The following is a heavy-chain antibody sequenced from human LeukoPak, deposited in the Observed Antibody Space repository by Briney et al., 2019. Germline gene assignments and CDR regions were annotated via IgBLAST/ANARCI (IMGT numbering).Heavy chain of an antibody. D-gene: IGHD6-13*01. CDR1: GFTFSNYP. V-gene: IGHV3-23*01. J-gene: IGHJ5*02. Sequence: QTGGSLRLSCAASGFTFSNYPMTWVRQAPGKGLEWVSAISGSGGNTYYADSVKGRFTISRDNSKNTLYLQMNSLRVDDTAVYYCAKEKTAAAAVGTVGFDPWGQGTLVTVSS. CDR3: AKEKTAAAAVGTVGFDP. CDR2: ISGSGGNT.